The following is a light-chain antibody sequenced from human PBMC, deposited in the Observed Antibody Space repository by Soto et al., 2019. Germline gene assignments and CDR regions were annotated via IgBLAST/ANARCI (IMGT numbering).Light chain of an antibody. CDR2: GNT. CDR1: TSNIGRST. J-gene: IGLJ1*01. V-gene: IGLV1-44*01. CDR3: ATWNDGVFV. Sequence: QSVLTQPPSASGTPGQRVTISCSGNTSNIGRSTVSWYQQFPGAAPKLLIYGNTQRPLGVPVQFSGSKSDTSASLAISGLQSEDEADYYCATWNDGVFVFGIGTKLTVL.